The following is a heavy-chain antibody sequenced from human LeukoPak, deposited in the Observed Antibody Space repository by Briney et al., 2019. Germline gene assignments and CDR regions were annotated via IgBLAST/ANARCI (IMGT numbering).Heavy chain of an antibody. CDR2: IYYSGST. Sequence: SETLSLTCTVSGGSISSYYWSWIRQPPGKGLEWIGYIYYSGSTNYNPSLKSRVTISVDTSKNQFSLKLSSVTAADTAVYYCARTRGSCSGGSCYPFDYWGQGTLVTVSS. CDR1: GGSISSYY. CDR3: ARTRGSCSGGSCYPFDY. D-gene: IGHD2-15*01. V-gene: IGHV4-59*01. J-gene: IGHJ4*02.